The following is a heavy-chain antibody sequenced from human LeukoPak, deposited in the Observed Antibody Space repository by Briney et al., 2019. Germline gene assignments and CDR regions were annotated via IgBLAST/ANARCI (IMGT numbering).Heavy chain of an antibody. Sequence: ASVKVSCKASGYTFTGYYMHWVRQAPGQGLEWMGWINPNSGGTNYAQKFQGRVTMTREPSISTAYMELSRLRSDDTAVYYCARDPSSFGGRFDPWGQGTLVAVSS. V-gene: IGHV1-2*02. CDR1: GYTFTGYY. CDR3: ARDPSSFGGRFDP. J-gene: IGHJ5*02. D-gene: IGHD3-10*01. CDR2: INPNSGGT.